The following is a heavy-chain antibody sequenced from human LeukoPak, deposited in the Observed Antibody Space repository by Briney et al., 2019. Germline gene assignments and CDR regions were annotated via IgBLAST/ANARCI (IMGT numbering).Heavy chain of an antibody. CDR3: ARGSPLRSMDV. D-gene: IGHD3-3*01. CDR2: IYSGGST. V-gene: IGHV3-53*01. Sequence: GGSLRLSCAASGFTVSSNYMSWVRQAPGKGLEWVSVIYSGGSTYYADFVKGRFTISRDNSKNTLYLQMNSLRAEDTAVYYCARGSPLRSMDVWGQGTTVTVSS. CDR1: GFTVSSNY. J-gene: IGHJ6*02.